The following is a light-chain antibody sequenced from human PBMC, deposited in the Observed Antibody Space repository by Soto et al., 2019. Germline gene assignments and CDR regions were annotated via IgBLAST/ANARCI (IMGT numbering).Light chain of an antibody. CDR3: HHYGSPPFT. J-gene: IGKJ3*01. CDR1: QSVSANY. CDR2: GAS. V-gene: IGKV3-20*01. Sequence: EVVLTQSPATLSLSPGERATLSCRANQSVSANYLAWYQQKPGQAPRLLIYGASSRATGIPDRFIGSGSGTDFTLTISRLEPEDFAVFYCHHYGSPPFTFGPGTNVDIK.